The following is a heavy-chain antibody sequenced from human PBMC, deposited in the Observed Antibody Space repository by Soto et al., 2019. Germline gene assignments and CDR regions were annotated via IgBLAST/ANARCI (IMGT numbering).Heavy chain of an antibody. Sequence: QVQLQQWGAGLLKPSETLSLTCAVYGGSFSGNYWSWIRQPPGKGLEWIGEINRSGSTNYNPSLRSRITISMDTSNNRFFLKLSSVTAADAAVYYCARECGGDCYFDWEYWGQGTLVTVSS. D-gene: IGHD2-21*02. CDR2: INRSGST. J-gene: IGHJ4*02. CDR1: GGSFSGNY. V-gene: IGHV4-34*01. CDR3: ARECGGDCYFDWEY.